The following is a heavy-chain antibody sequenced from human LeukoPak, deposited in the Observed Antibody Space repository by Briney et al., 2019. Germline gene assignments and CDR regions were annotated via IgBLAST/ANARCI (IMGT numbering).Heavy chain of an antibody. Sequence: KPSETLSLTCAVYGGSFSDYYWSWVRQPPGKGLEWIGEINDSGDLNYKPSLKSRVTISVDTSKTHFSLNLSSVTAADTAVHYCARGQWGGYFDYWGQGTLVTVSS. CDR2: INDSGDL. D-gene: IGHD1-26*01. V-gene: IGHV4-34*01. CDR3: ARGQWGGYFDY. CDR1: GGSFSDYY. J-gene: IGHJ4*02.